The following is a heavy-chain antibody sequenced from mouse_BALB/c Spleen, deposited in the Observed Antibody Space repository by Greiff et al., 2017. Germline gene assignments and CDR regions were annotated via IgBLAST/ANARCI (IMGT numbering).Heavy chain of an antibody. CDR3: ARSLYDGYLDY. J-gene: IGHJ2*01. V-gene: IGHV3-2*02. CDR1: GYSITSDYA. CDR2: ISYSGST. D-gene: IGHD2-3*01. Sequence: EVQLQESGPGLVKPSQSLSLTCTVTGYSITSDYAWNWIRQFPGNKLEWMGYISYSGSTSYNPSLKSRISITRDTSKNQFFLQLNSVTTEDTATYYCARSLYDGYLDYWGQGTTLTVSS.